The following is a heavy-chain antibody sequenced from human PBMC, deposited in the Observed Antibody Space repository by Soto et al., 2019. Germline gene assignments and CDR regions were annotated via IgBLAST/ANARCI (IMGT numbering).Heavy chain of an antibody. CDR2: IYPGDSDT. Sequence: GESLKISCMGSGYKVSTWHNFTSYWIAWVRQMPGEGLEWMGIIYPGDSDTRYSLSFQGQVTISADKSINSVYLQWSSLKASDTATYYCARLGFNYDFFCCYYNVHHHDGIAFSGQGSTVTVSS. V-gene: IGHV5-51*01. J-gene: IGHJ6*02. CDR1: GYKVSTWHNFTSYW. CDR3: ARLGFNYDFFCCYYNVHHHDGIAF. D-gene: IGHD3-3*01.